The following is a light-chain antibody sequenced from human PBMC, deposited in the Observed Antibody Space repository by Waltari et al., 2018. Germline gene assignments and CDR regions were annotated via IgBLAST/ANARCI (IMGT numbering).Light chain of an antibody. CDR1: QSIGST. Sequence: EIVLTQSPDFQSVATKEKVTITCRASQSIGSTLHWYQQKPDQSPKLLIKFASQSISGVPSRFSGSGSGTDFTLTISSLEAEDAATYYCHQSSVLPYTFGQGAKLEIK. CDR2: FAS. V-gene: IGKV6-21*02. CDR3: HQSSVLPYT. J-gene: IGKJ2*01.